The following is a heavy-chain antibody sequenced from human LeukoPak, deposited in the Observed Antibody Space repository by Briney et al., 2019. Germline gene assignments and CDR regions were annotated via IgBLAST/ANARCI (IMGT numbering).Heavy chain of an antibody. V-gene: IGHV3-11*03. CDR1: GFTCSDYY. J-gene: IGHJ5*02. D-gene: IGHD3-22*01. Sequence: GGSLRLSCAASGFTCSDYYMSWIRQAPGKGLEWVACISSISRYTNYADSVKGRFTISRDNAKNSLYLQLNTLTAEDTAVYYCAAHRSGYHGWFDPRGQGTLVTVSS. CDR3: AAHRSGYHGWFDP. CDR2: ISSISRYT.